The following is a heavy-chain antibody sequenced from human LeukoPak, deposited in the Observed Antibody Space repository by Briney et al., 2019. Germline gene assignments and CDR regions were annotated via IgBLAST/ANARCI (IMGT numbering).Heavy chain of an antibody. CDR1: GFTFDDYA. CDR2: INWNGGST. J-gene: IGHJ6*03. Sequence: RPGGSLRLSCAASGFTFDDYAMSWVRQAPGKGLEWVSGINWNGGSTGYADSVKGRFTISRDNAKNSLYLQMNSLRAEDTALYYCARASDIVVVPAAIYMDVWGKGTTVTVSS. CDR3: ARASDIVVVPAAIYMDV. V-gene: IGHV3-20*04. D-gene: IGHD2-2*01.